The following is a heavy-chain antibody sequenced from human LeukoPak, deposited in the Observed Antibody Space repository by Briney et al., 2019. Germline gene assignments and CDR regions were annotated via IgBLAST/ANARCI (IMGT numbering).Heavy chain of an antibody. CDR3: AKGLDTYVYMRLDF. CDR1: GFTFVSYD. J-gene: IGHJ4*02. CDR2: INGGGDTT. D-gene: IGHD5-18*01. Sequence: GGSLRLSCAASGFTFVSYDMTWVRQAPGKGLEWVSSINGGGDTTYYAASVKGRFTISRDKSKNTMYLQMNSLRAEDTALYNCAKGLDTYVYMRLDFWGQGTLVTVSS. V-gene: IGHV3-23*01.